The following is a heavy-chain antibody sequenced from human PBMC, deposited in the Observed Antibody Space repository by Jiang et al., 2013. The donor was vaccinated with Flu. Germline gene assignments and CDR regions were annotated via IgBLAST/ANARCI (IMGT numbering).Heavy chain of an antibody. V-gene: IGHV1-2*02. J-gene: IGHJ5*02. Sequence: SGAEVKKPGASVKVSCKASGYTFTGYYMHWVRQAPGQGLEWMGWINPNSGGTNYAQKFQGRVTMTRDTSISTAYMELSSLRSEDTAVYYCARGRGIAVAGFDPWGQGTLVTVSS. CDR3: ARGRGIAVAGFDP. CDR2: INPNSGGT. D-gene: IGHD6-19*01. CDR1: GYTFTGYY.